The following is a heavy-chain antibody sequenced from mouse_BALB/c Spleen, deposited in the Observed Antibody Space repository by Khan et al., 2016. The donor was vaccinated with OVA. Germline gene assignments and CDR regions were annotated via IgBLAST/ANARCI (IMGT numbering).Heavy chain of an antibody. CDR3: ARSKTGYTMDY. J-gene: IGHJ4*01. Sequence: VQLKESGAELARPGASVRMSCKASGYTFTSNTMHWVKQRPGQGLEWIGYINPRSGYTNYNQNFKDKATLTADKSSSTASMQLSSLTSEDSAVDYCARSKTGYTMDYWGQGTSVTVSA. CDR1: GYTFTSNT. CDR2: INPRSGYT. V-gene: IGHV1-4*01. D-gene: IGHD2-5*01.